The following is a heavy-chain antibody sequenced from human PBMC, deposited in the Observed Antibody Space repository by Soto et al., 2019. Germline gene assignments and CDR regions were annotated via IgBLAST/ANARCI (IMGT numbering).Heavy chain of an antibody. CDR3: ARGRWVTTTFDY. Sequence: SETLSLTCTVSGGSISRYYWSWIRQPAGKGRECIERIYTSERPKYIRTLKMSVTMSVDTSKNQFSRKLRAVAAVYTSVYYCARGRWVTTTFDYWGQGTLVTVSS. J-gene: IGHJ4*02. D-gene: IGHD4-17*01. CDR1: GGSISRYY. CDR2: IYTSERP. V-gene: IGHV4-4*07.